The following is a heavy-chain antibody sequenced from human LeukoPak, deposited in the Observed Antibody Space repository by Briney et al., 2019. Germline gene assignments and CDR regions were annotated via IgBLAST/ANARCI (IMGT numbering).Heavy chain of an antibody. Sequence: GGALRLSCAASGFTFSRYWMSWVGEAPGKGLEGVANIKYDENEKYYVASVKGRFTISRDHAKNSLSLQMDNLRAEDTALYYCARDRHYYEITGYFFDSWGQGTLVTVSS. D-gene: IGHD3-22*01. CDR3: ARDRHYYEITGYFFDS. CDR1: GFTFSRYW. CDR2: IKYDENEK. J-gene: IGHJ4*02. V-gene: IGHV3-7*01.